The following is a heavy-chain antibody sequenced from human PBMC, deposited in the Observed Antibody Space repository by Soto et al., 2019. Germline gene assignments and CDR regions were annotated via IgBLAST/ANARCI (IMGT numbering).Heavy chain of an antibody. CDR1: GFTFSSYA. CDR3: ARDLSGYGYDY. CDR2: ISYDGTIK. V-gene: IGHV3-30*04. D-gene: IGHD5-18*01. Sequence: GGSLRLSCADSGFTFSSYAMHWVRQAPGKGLEWVAIISYDGTIKYYADSVKGRFTISRDNSKNTLYLQMNSLRAEDTAVYYCARDLSGYGYDYWGQGTLVTVSS. J-gene: IGHJ4*02.